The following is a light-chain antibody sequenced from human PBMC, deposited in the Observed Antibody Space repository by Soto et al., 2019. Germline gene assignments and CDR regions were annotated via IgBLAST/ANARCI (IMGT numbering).Light chain of an antibody. CDR3: QQASRFPIT. J-gene: IGKJ5*01. V-gene: IGKV1D-12*01. CDR1: QDIAGY. CDR2: AAS. Sequence: DIQGTQSPSSVSASVGDRGTIACRESQDIAGYVAWYKHKPGRAPELLIQAASSLQRLVPSMGRRRGALPDFTLTISSLNPEDFETYYCQQASRFPITFGQGTRLEI.